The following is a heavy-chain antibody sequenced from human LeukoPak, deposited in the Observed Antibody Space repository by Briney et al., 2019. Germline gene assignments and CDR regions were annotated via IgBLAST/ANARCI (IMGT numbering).Heavy chain of an antibody. V-gene: IGHV4-59*01. Sequence: PSETLSLTCTVSGGSISSYYWSWIRQPPGKGLEWIGYIYYSGSTNYNPSLKSRVTISVDTSKNQFSLKLSSVTAADTAVYYCARDGYDRSGYYYAGDYWGQGTLVTVSS. CDR2: IYYSGST. D-gene: IGHD3-22*01. CDR1: GGSISSYY. CDR3: ARDGYDRSGYYYAGDY. J-gene: IGHJ4*02.